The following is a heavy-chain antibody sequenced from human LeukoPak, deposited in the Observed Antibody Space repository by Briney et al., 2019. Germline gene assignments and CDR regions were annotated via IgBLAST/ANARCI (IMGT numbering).Heavy chain of an antibody. D-gene: IGHD3-22*01. V-gene: IGHV3-23*01. J-gene: IGHJ4*02. Sequence: GGSLRLSCAASGFTFTTYAMTWVRQAPGKGLEWVSAISGSGGSTYYADSVKGRFTTSRDNSKNTLYLQMNSLRAEDTAVYYCAKDLGSSGYYGSTSNYFDYWGQGTLVTVSS. CDR3: AKDLGSSGYYGSTSNYFDY. CDR2: ISGSGGST. CDR1: GFTFTTYA.